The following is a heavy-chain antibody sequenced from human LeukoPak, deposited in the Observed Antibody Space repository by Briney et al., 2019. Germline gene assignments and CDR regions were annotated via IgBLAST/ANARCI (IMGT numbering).Heavy chain of an antibody. CDR1: GGSISSYY. CDR3: ARGVGATLFDY. J-gene: IGHJ4*02. CDR2: IYHSGST. V-gene: IGHV4-59*01. D-gene: IGHD1-26*01. Sequence: SETLSLTCTVSGGSISSYYWSWIRQPPGKGLEWIGEIYHSGSTNYNPSLKSRVTISVDKSKTQFSLKLSSVTAADTAVYYCARGVGATLFDYWGQGTLVTVSS.